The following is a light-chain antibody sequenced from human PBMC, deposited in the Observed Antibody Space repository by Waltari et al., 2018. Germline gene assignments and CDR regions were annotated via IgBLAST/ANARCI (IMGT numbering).Light chain of an antibody. Sequence: DIQMTQSPSSLSASVGDRVTITCQESQDISNYLNWYQEKPGKAPKLLLYDASKLGTGVPSRFSGSGSGTDFTFTISSLHPADIATYYCQQLNSYPITFGQGTRLEIK. CDR3: QQLNSYPIT. CDR1: QDISNY. CDR2: DAS. V-gene: IGKV1-33*01. J-gene: IGKJ5*01.